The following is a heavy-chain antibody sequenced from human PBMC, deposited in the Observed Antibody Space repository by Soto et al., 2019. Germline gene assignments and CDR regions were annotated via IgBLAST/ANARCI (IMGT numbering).Heavy chain of an antibody. CDR2: ISGSGGIT. CDR1: ELTFRNYA. V-gene: IGHV3-23*01. D-gene: IGHD4-4*01. Sequence: GGSLRLSCAASELTFRNYAMSWVRQAPGKGLEWVSSISGSGGITYYADSVKGRFTIFRDNSKNTLYLQMDSLRAEDTAVYYCAKDPVGTTVSPIWFDPWGQGTLVTVSS. CDR3: AKDPVGTTVSPIWFDP. J-gene: IGHJ5*02.